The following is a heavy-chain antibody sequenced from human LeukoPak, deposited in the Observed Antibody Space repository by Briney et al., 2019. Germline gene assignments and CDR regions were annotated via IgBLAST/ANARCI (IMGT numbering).Heavy chain of an antibody. J-gene: IGHJ4*02. CDR2: LSSSGSAV. CDR3: VRVEGPDY. V-gene: IGHV3-21*04. CDR1: VFTVRYHA. Sequence: PGGSLRLSCAAPVFTVRYHAMHWVRQAPGKGLEWVSSLSSSGSAVFYADSVKGRFTISRDNTKNSLYLQMSSLRADDTAVYYFVRVEGPDYWGQGTLVTVSS.